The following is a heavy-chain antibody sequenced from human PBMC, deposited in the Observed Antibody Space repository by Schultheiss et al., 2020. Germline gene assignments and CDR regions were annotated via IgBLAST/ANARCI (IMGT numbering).Heavy chain of an antibody. Sequence: ASVKVSCKASGYTFTGYYMHWVRQAPGQGLEWMGWISGYNGNTNQAQKLQGRVTMTTDTSTSTAYMELRSLRSDDTAVYYCARVGNIVRRRPNWFDPWGQGTLVTVSS. D-gene: IGHD2/OR15-2a*01. CDR2: ISGYNGNT. V-gene: IGHV1-18*04. J-gene: IGHJ5*02. CDR1: GYTFTGYY. CDR3: ARVGNIVRRRPNWFDP.